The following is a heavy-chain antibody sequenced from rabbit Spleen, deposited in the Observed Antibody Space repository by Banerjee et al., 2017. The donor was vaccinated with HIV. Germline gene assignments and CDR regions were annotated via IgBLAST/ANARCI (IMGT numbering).Heavy chain of an antibody. V-gene: IGHV1S40*01. Sequence: QSLEESGGGLVKPGGTLTLTCKASGFSLFIYWMCWVRQAPGKGLEWIACIHTASSAFTYFASWAKGRFTISKTSSTTVTLQMTSLTAADTATYFCARDTSSSFSSYGMDLWGQGTLVTVS. J-gene: IGHJ6*01. CDR1: GFSLFIYW. CDR2: IHTASSAFT. D-gene: IGHD1-1*01. CDR3: ARDTSSSFSSYGMDL.